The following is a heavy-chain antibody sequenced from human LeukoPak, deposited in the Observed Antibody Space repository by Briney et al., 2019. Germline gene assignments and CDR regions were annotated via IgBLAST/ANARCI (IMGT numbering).Heavy chain of an antibody. Sequence: SETLSLTCTVSDGSISSDGYYWSWIRQPPGKGLEWIGYIYYSGSTNYNPSLKSRVTISVDTSKNQFSLKLSSVTAADTAVYYCARGYGDYRYWGQGTLVTVSS. D-gene: IGHD4-17*01. CDR3: ARGYGDYRY. V-gene: IGHV4-61*08. J-gene: IGHJ4*02. CDR2: IYYSGST. CDR1: DGSISSDGYY.